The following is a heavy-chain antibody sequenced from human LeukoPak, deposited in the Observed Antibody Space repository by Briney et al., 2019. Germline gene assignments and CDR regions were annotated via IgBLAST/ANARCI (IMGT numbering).Heavy chain of an antibody. CDR1: AFTPTSYA. D-gene: IGHD3-22*01. V-gene: IGHV3-23*01. CDR3: AKKVKYYDSSGYYPFAY. CDR2: ISTSGDST. J-gene: IGHJ4*02. Sequence: GRSLSPSSAPSAFTPTSYAMSWVRQAARNGLEWVTAISTSGDSTYYPNTGKGRFTISKDNSKHTLYLQMNRVRAENTAVYYCAKKVKYYDSSGYYPFAYWGEGTLVTVSS.